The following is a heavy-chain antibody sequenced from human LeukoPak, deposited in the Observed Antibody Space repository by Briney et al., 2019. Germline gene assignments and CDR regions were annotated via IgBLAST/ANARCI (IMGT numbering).Heavy chain of an antibody. CDR2: IYSDGSSI. Sequence: SGGSLRLSCAASGFTFSSYWMHWVRQAPGKGLVWVSRIYSDGSSINYADSVKGRFTISRDNAKNTLYLQMNSLRAEDTAVYYCAREARRGYSYGFYSYYGMDVWGQGATVTVSS. J-gene: IGHJ6*02. D-gene: IGHD5-18*01. CDR1: GFTFSSYW. V-gene: IGHV3-74*01. CDR3: AREARRGYSYGFYSYYGMDV.